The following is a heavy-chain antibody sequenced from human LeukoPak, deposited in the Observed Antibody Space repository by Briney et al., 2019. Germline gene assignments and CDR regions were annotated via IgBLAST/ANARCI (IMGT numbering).Heavy chain of an antibody. V-gene: IGHV4-59*12. Sequence: SETLSLTCTVSGGSISSYYWSWIRQPPGKGLEWIGYIYYSGSTNYNPSLKSRVTISVDTSKNQFSLKLSSVTAADTAVYYCARGGVGYGDYGVNLYDYWGQGTLVTVSS. D-gene: IGHD4-17*01. CDR2: IYYSGST. CDR1: GGSISSYY. CDR3: ARGGVGYGDYGVNLYDY. J-gene: IGHJ4*02.